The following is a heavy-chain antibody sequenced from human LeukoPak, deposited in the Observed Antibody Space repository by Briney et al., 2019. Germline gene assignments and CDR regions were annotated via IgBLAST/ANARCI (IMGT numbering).Heavy chain of an antibody. CDR2: ISWNSGSI. D-gene: IGHD4-17*01. CDR3: ANLYGDYPLA. J-gene: IGHJ4*02. CDR1: GFTFDDYA. V-gene: IGHV3-9*01. Sequence: GRSLRLSCAASGFTFDDYAMHWVRQAPGKGLEWVSGISWNSGSIGYADSVKGRFTISRDNSKNTLYLQMNSLRAEDTAVYYCANLYGDYPLAWGQGTLVTVSS.